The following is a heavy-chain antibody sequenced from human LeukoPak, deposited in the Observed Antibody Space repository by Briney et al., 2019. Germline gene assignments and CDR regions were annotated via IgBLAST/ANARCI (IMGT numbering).Heavy chain of an antibody. CDR1: GFTFSSYS. Sequence: GESLRLPCAASGFTFSSYSMNWVRQAPGKGLEWVSSISSSSSYIYYADSVKGRFTISRDNAKNSLYLQMNSLRAEDTAAYYCARDDGLGSYFTRWGQGTLVTVSS. J-gene: IGHJ4*02. CDR2: ISSSSSYI. D-gene: IGHD1-26*01. CDR3: ARDDGLGSYFTR. V-gene: IGHV3-21*01.